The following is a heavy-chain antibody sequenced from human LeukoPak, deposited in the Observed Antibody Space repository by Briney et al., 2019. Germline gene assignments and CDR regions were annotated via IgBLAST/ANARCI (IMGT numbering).Heavy chain of an antibody. CDR2: IYSGGST. V-gene: IGHV3-53*01. J-gene: IGHJ3*02. CDR1: GLTVSSNY. Sequence: GGSLRLSCAASGLTVSSNYMSWVRQAPGKGLEWVSVIYSGGSTYYADSVKGRFTISRDNSKNTLYLQMNSLRAEDTAVYYCARDSPLWGDAFDIWGQGTMVTVSS. D-gene: IGHD3-16*01. CDR3: ARDSPLWGDAFDI.